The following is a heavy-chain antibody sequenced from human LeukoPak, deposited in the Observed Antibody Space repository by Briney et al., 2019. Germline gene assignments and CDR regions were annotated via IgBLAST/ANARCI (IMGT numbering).Heavy chain of an antibody. Sequence: SVTLSLTCTVSGGSISSYYWSWIRQPPGKGLEWIGYIYTSGSTNYNPSLKSRVTISVDTSKNQFSLKLSSVTAADTAVYYCARVSRAYSSSWATLDYWGQGTLVTVSS. CDR1: GGSISSYY. CDR3: ARVSRAYSSSWATLDY. V-gene: IGHV4-4*09. J-gene: IGHJ4*02. D-gene: IGHD6-13*01. CDR2: IYTSGST.